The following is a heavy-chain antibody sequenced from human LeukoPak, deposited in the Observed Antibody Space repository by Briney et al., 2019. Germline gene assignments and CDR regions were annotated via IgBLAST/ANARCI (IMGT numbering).Heavy chain of an antibody. D-gene: IGHD1-1*01. J-gene: IGHJ4*02. CDR3: VKHSGGVYGNSDS. V-gene: IGHV3-23*01. Sequence: GGSLRLSCVASGFTFSSYAVSWFRQAPGKGLEWVSTVGRSGNDTYYADSVRGRFTISKDSSKNTLQMNSLSAEDTAIYYCVKHSGGVYGNSDSWGQGILVTVSS. CDR2: VGRSGNDT. CDR1: GFTFSSYA.